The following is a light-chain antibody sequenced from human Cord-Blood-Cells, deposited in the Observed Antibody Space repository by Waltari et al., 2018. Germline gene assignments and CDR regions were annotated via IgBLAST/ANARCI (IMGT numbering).Light chain of an antibody. CDR1: RSHVGGSNY. CDR3: SSYTSSSTL. J-gene: IGLJ1*01. V-gene: IGLV2-14*01. Sequence: QSALTQPASVSGSPGQSLTISCTGTRSHVGGSNYASWDQQHPGKAPKLMIYDVSNRHSGVSNRFSGSKSGNTASLTISGLQAEDEADYYCSSYTSSSTLFGTGTKVTVL. CDR2: DVS.